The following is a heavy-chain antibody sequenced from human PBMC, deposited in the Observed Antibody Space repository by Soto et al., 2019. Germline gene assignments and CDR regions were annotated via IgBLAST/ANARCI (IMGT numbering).Heavy chain of an antibody. CDR3: AKGPDYSSGSYHFDY. Sequence: PGGSLRLSCAASGFTFSSYAMSWVRQAPGKGLEWVSAISCSGGSTYYADSVKGRFTISRDNAKNSLYLQMNSLRAEDTALYYYAKGPDYSSGSYHFDYWGQGTLVTVSS. V-gene: IGHV3-23*01. CDR2: ISCSGGST. D-gene: IGHD6-19*01. J-gene: IGHJ4*02. CDR1: GFTFSSYA.